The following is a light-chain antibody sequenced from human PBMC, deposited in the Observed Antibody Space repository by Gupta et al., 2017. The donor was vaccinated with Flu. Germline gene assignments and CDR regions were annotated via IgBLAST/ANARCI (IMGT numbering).Light chain of an antibody. J-gene: IGLJ3*02. Sequence: TNRDVGGYHFVSWYQQHPGKAPKRMIYEVSNRPSGVSNRFSGSKSGNSASLTISGLQAEDEADYYCSSYTSSNTLVFGGGTKLTVL. V-gene: IGLV2-14*01. CDR3: SSYTSSNTLV. CDR1: NRDVGGYHF. CDR2: EVS.